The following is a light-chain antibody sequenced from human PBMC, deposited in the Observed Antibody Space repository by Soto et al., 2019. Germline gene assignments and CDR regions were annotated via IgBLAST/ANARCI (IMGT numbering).Light chain of an antibody. CDR2: DVT. Sequence: QSALTQPRSVSGSPGQSVTISCTGTSSDVGGYNYVSWYQQYPGKAPKLMIYDVTKRPSGVPDRFSGSKSGNTASLIISGLQAEDEADYSCCSYAGSNTLLFGGGTKVTVL. CDR1: SSDVGGYNY. V-gene: IGLV2-11*01. J-gene: IGLJ2*01. CDR3: CSYAGSNTLL.